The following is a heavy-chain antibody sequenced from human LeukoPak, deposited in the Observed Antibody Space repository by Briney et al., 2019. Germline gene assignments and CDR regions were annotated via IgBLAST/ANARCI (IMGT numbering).Heavy chain of an antibody. CDR1: GDSTTTTGSY. V-gene: IGHV4-31*03. Sequence: SQTLSLTCTVSGDSTTTTGSYWSWIRQHPAKGLEWIGYIYYSGSTYYNPSLKSRVTITVDTSKNQFSLNLSSVTAADTAVYYCAGGVVPYDSRREYFQHWGQGTLVTVSS. CDR2: IYYSGST. J-gene: IGHJ1*01. D-gene: IGHD2-2*01. CDR3: AGGVVPYDSRREYFQH.